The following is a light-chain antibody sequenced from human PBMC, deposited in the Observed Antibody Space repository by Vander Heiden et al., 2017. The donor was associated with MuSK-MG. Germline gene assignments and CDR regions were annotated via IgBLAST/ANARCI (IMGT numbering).Light chain of an antibody. J-gene: IGLJ2*01. Sequence: SYALTQPPSESVAPGQTARITCEGNNIGSKSVHWYQQKPGQAPVLGGYEDSDRPSGIPERFSGSNSGNTATLNISRVEAGDEADYDCQVWDSSSDHLVFGGGTKLTVL. V-gene: IGLV3-21*02. CDR1: NIGSKS. CDR3: QVWDSSSDHLV. CDR2: EDS.